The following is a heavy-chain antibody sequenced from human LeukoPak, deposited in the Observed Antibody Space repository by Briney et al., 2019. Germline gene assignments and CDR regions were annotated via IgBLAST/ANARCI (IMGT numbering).Heavy chain of an antibody. Sequence: SETLSLNCAVYGGSFSGYYWSWIRQPPGKGLEWIGEINHSGSTNYNPSLKIRVTISLEMSKHQFSLNLTSVTAADTAVYYCASNTGTVFDYWGQGALVTVSS. CDR1: GGSFSGYY. D-gene: IGHD7-27*01. V-gene: IGHV4-34*01. J-gene: IGHJ4*02. CDR2: INHSGST. CDR3: ASNTGTVFDY.